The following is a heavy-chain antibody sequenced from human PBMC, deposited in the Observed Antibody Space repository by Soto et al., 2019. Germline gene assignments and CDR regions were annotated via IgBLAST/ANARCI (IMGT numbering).Heavy chain of an antibody. CDR3: ARDGVAGTTGISAC. D-gene: IGHD1-7*01. V-gene: IGHV1-18*01. J-gene: IGHJ4*02. CDR1: GYSFTNYP. CDR2: ISAYSGDT. Sequence: ASVKVSCKASGYSFTNYPIAWVRRALGQGLEWMGWISAYSGDTNYAQDFQGRVTMTTDTSTNTAYIELRSLRSDDTAVYYCARDGVAGTTGISACWGQGTLVTVSS.